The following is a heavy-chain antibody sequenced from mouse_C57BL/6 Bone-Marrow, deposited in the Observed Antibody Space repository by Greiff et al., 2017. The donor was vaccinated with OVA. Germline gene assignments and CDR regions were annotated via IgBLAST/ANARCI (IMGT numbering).Heavy chain of an antibody. D-gene: IGHD4-1*01. CDR2: ISDGGSYA. V-gene: IGHV5-4*01. Sequence: EVKLMESGGGLVKPGGSLKLSCAASGFTFSSYAMSWVRQTPEKRLEWVATISDGGSYAYYPDNVKGRFTISRDNAKNNLYLQMSHLKSEDTAMYYCARDANWGFAYWGQGTLVTVSA. J-gene: IGHJ3*01. CDR1: GFTFSSYA. CDR3: ARDANWGFAY.